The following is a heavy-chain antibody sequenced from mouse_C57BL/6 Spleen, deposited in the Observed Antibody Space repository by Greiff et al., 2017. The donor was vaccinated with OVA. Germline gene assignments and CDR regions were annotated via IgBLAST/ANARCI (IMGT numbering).Heavy chain of an antibody. V-gene: IGHV1-82*01. CDR2: IYPGDGDT. Sequence: QVQLQQSGPELVKPGASVKISCKASGYAFSSSWMNWVKQRPGKGLEWIGRIYPGDGDTNYNGKFKGKATLTADKSSSTAYMQLSSLTSEDSAVYFCARSYDGYYAYYFDYWGQGTTLTVS. D-gene: IGHD2-3*01. J-gene: IGHJ2*01. CDR1: GYAFSSSW. CDR3: ARSYDGYYAYYFDY.